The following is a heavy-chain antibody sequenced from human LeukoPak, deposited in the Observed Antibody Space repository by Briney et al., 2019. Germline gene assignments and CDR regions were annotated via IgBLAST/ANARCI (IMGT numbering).Heavy chain of an antibody. CDR3: ARDSAAAGTVDFEYYYYYGMDV. J-gene: IGHJ6*02. D-gene: IGHD6-13*01. Sequence: ASVKVSCKASGYTFTGYYMHWVRQAPGQGLEWMGGIIPIFGTANYAQKFQGRVTITADESTSTAYMELSSLRSEDTAVYYCARDSAAAGTVDFEYYYYYGMDVWGQGTTVTVSS. CDR2: IIPIFGTA. CDR1: GYTFTGYY. V-gene: IGHV1-69*13.